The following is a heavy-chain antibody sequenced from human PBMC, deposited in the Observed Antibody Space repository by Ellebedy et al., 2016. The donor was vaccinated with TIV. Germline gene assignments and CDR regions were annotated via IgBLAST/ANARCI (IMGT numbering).Heavy chain of an antibody. CDR2: INHSGST. V-gene: IGHV4-34*01. CDR1: GGSFSGYY. Sequence: SETLSLTXAVYGGSFSGYYWSWIRQPPGKGLEWIGEINHSGSTNYNPSLKSRVTISVDTSKNQFSLKLSSVTAADTAVYYCAISPMGYYYDSSGSGFNWFDPWGQGTLVTVSS. CDR3: AISPMGYYYDSSGSGFNWFDP. J-gene: IGHJ5*02. D-gene: IGHD3-22*01.